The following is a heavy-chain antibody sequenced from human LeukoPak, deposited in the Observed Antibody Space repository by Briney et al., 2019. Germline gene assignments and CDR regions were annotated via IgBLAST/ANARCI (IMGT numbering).Heavy chain of an antibody. J-gene: IGHJ5*02. V-gene: IGHV4-59*11. CDR1: GGSISSHY. CDR3: ARENYYDSSGYYFSRFWFDP. D-gene: IGHD3-22*01. Sequence: SETLSLTYTVSGGSISSHYWSWIRQPPGKGLEGIGYIYYSGSTNYNPSLKSRVTISVDTSKNQFSLKLSSVTAADTAVYYCARENYYDSSGYYFSRFWFDPWGQGTLVTVSS. CDR2: IYYSGST.